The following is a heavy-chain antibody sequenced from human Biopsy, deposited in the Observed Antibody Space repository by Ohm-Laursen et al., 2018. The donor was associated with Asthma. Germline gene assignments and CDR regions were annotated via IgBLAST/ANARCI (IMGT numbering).Heavy chain of an antibody. CDR3: ARTFHFWSPYHAEHYQL. CDR2: ISFDGSNE. J-gene: IGHJ1*01. D-gene: IGHD3-3*02. CDR1: GFSFSNFG. V-gene: IGHV3-30*03. Sequence: SLRLSCAAFGFSFSNFGMHWVRQAPGKGLEWVAVISFDGSNEDYADSVKGRFTISRDNSKNTLFLEMNSLRPEDTAVYYCARTFHFWSPYHAEHYQLWGQGTLVTVSS.